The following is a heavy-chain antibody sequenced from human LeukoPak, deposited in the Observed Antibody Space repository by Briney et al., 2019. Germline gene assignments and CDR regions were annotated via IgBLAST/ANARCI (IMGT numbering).Heavy chain of an antibody. CDR1: GGSFSGYY. V-gene: IGHV4-34*01. CDR3: ARGQRRLYGGNRKYYFDY. J-gene: IGHJ4*02. Sequence: PSETLSLTCAVYGGSFSGYYWSWIRQPPGKGLEWIGEINHSGSTNYNTSLKSRVTISVDTSKNQFSLKLSSVTAADTAVYYCARGQRRLYGGNRKYYFDYWGQGTLVTVSS. CDR2: INHSGST. D-gene: IGHD4-23*01.